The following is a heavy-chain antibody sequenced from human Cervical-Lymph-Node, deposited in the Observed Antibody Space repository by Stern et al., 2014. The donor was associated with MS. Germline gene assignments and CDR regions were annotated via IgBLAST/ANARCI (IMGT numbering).Heavy chain of an antibody. D-gene: IGHD4-17*01. V-gene: IGHV5-51*01. CDR2: IYPDDSDT. Sequence: VQLVESGTEIKKPGESLKISCKGSADSFTNYWIGWVRQKPGNGLEWMGIIYPDDSDTRYSPSFQGQVTISADRSISTAYLHWNTLNASDTAVYYCARTTSFYYGYVDYWGQGTLVTVSS. CDR1: ADSFTNYW. J-gene: IGHJ4*02. CDR3: ARTTSFYYGYVDY.